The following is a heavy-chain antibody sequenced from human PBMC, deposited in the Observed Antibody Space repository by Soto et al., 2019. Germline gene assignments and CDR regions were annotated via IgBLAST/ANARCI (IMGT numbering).Heavy chain of an antibody. CDR3: TTGSVEGF. CDR1: GFRVTNAW. V-gene: IGHV3-15*07. Sequence: GGSLRLSCAASGFRVTNAWMHWVRQAPGKGLEWVGRVYTSAEGGATHYAAPVKGRFTISRDDSINTVYLQMNSLMTEDTAVYYCTTGSVEGFWGQGTTVTVSS. CDR2: VYTSAEGGAT. D-gene: IGHD2-15*01. J-gene: IGHJ6*02.